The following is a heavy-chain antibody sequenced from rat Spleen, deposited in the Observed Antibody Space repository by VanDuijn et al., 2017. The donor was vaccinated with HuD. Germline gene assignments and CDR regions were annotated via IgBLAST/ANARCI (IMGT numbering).Heavy chain of an antibody. D-gene: IGHD1-11*01. V-gene: IGHV5S10*01. CDR2: ISYGDSSGHSST. Sequence: EVQLVESGGGLVQPGRSLKLSCAASGFTFSDYYMDWVRQAPTKGLEWVATISYGDSSGHSSTYYPDSVKGRFSISRENAKSTTYLHMNILRSEDTATYYCATLSTEGIVSHDYWGQGVMVTVSS. J-gene: IGHJ2*01. CDR1: GFTFSDYY. CDR3: ATLSTEGIVSHDY.